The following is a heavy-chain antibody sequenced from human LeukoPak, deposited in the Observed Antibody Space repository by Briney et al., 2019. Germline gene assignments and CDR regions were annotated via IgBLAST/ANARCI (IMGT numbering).Heavy chain of an antibody. V-gene: IGHV4-31*03. CDR3: ARDRDLYYNILTGPSPNWYFDL. CDR2: IYYSGST. D-gene: IGHD3-9*01. CDR1: GGSISIGGHY. J-gene: IGHJ2*01. Sequence: SSQTLSLTCTVSGGSISIGGHYWSWIRQHPGRGLEWIGYIYYSGSTYYNPSLKSRVTISLNTSKNQFSLKLSSVTVADTAVYYCARDRDLYYNILTGPSPNWYFDLWGRGTLVTVSS.